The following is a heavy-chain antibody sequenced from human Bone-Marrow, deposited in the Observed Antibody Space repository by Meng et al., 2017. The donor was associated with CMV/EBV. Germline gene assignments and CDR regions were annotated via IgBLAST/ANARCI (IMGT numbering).Heavy chain of an antibody. CDR1: GGTFSSYA. Sequence: SVKVSCKASGGTFSSYAISWVRQAPGQGLEWMGGIILILGIANYAQKFQGRVTITADKSTSTAYMELSSLRSEDTAVYYCAHVSSSQYYFDYWGQGTLVTVSS. CDR2: IILILGIA. D-gene: IGHD6-13*01. J-gene: IGHJ4*02. V-gene: IGHV1-69*10. CDR3: AHVSSSQYYFDY.